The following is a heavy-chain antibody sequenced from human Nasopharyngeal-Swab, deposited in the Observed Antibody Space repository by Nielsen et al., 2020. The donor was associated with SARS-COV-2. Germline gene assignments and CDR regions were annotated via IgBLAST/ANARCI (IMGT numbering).Heavy chain of an antibody. CDR3: ATPGTRCSGDSCDMWVFDY. Sequence: ETLSLTCTVSGGSISSSSYYWGWVRQAPGKGLEWVSSITSSGDRTSNADSAKGRFTISRDNSKNTLYLQMSSLRAEDTAIYYCATPGTRCSGDSCDMWVFDYWGQGTQVTVSS. CDR2: ITSSGDRT. J-gene: IGHJ4*02. CDR1: GGSISSSSYY. V-gene: IGHV3-23*01. D-gene: IGHD2-15*01.